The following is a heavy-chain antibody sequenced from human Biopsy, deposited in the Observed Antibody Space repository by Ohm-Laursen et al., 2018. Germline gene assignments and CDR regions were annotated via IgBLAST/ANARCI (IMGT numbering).Heavy chain of an antibody. D-gene: IGHD1-14*01. J-gene: IGHJ5*02. V-gene: IGHV4-4*07. CDR3: VRDRDRRGWFDH. Sequence: SETLSLTCTVSGGSLSTYSRSWIRRPAGKGREGIGQIYTSGSTNYTPSRKSRVTMSVDTSKNKITLRVSSVTAADTAVYYCVRDRDRRGWFDHWGQGTLVTVSS. CDR2: IYTSGST. CDR1: GGSLSTYS.